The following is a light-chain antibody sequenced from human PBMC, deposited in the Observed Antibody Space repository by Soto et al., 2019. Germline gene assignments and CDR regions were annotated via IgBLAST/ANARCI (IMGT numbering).Light chain of an antibody. V-gene: IGKV3-20*01. CDR1: QSVSSGN. CDR3: QQYGTSPKT. Sequence: EIVLTQSPGTLSLSPGQRATLSFSASQSVSSGNLAWYQQKPGQAPRLLIYGTSNRATGIPDRFTGSGSGTEFTLTIIRLEREDFAVYYCQQYGTSPKTFGQGTKVDIK. J-gene: IGKJ1*01. CDR2: GTS.